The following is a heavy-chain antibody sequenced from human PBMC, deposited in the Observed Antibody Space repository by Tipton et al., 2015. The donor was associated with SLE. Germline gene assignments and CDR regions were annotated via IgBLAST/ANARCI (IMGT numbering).Heavy chain of an antibody. Sequence: TLSLTCAVYGGSFSGYYWSWIRQPPGKGLEWIGEINHSGSTNYNPSLKSRVTISVDTSKNQFSLKLSSVTAADTAVYYCAEGAYYYDSSGGAFDIWGQGTMVTVSS. CDR3: AEGAYYYDSSGGAFDI. CDR1: GGSFSGYY. CDR2: INHSGST. D-gene: IGHD3-22*01. J-gene: IGHJ3*02. V-gene: IGHV4-34*01.